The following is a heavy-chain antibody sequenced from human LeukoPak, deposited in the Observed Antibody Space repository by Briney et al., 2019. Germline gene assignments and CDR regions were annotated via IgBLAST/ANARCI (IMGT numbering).Heavy chain of an antibody. D-gene: IGHD5-24*01. J-gene: IGHJ5*02. V-gene: IGHV6-1*01. CDR2: TYYRSRWYS. CDR3: VRDREPNGFDP. CDR1: GDSVSSNSAA. Sequence: SQTLFLTCAISGDSVSSNSAAWHWIRQSPSRGLEWLGRTYYRSRWYSNYAPSVKSRITINPDTSKNQFSLQLNSVTPEDTAVYYCVRDREPNGFDPWGQGPLVIV.